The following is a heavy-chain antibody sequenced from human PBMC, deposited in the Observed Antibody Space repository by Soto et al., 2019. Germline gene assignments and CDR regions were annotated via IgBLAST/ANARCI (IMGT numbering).Heavy chain of an antibody. CDR2: ISAYKGNT. D-gene: IGHD2-15*01. CDR3: ARMSVRVVAVVAATQAAFEI. Sequence: ASVKVSCKASGYTFSSYGISWVRQAPGQGLEWMGWISAYKGNTNYAQKFQGRVTMTTGTSTSTAYMELRSLRSDDTAVYYCARMSVRVVAVVAATQAAFEIWGQGTMVTVSS. J-gene: IGHJ3*02. V-gene: IGHV1-18*01. CDR1: GYTFSSYG.